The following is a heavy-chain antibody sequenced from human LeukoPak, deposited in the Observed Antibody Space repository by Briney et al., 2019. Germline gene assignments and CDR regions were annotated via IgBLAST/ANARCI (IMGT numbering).Heavy chain of an antibody. V-gene: IGHV4-59*01. D-gene: IGHD5-12*01. CDR1: GGSISSYY. J-gene: IGHJ6*02. Sequence: SETLSLTCTVSGGSISSYYWSWIRQPPGKGLEWIGYIYDSGSTNYNPSLKSRVTISVDTSKNQFSLKLSSVTAAGTAVYYCARGGSGYDSFYYYGMDVRGQGTTVTVSS. CDR2: IYDSGST. CDR3: ARGGSGYDSFYYYGMDV.